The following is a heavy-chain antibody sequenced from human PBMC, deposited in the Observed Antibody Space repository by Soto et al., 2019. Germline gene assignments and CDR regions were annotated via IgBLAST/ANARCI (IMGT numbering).Heavy chain of an antibody. V-gene: IGHV3-23*01. J-gene: IGHJ4*02. CDR1: GFTFSSYA. Sequence: EVQLLESGGGLVQPGGSLRLSCAASGFTFSSYAMSWVRQAPGKGLEWVSAISGSGGTTYYVDSVKGRFTISRDNSQSKLYLQMNSLRAEDTAVYFFAKAVSGWSRVYFDSWGQGTLVTVSA. CDR3: AKAVSGWSRVYFDS. CDR2: ISGSGGTT. D-gene: IGHD6-19*01.